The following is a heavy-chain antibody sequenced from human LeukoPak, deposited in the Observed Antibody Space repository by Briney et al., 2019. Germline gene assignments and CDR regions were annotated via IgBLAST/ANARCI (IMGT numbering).Heavy chain of an antibody. J-gene: IGHJ4*02. Sequence: GGSLRLSCAASGFTFSTYDMSWVRQAPGKGLAWVSTISDGGGRTNYADSVKGRFTISRDNSKNTLYLQMNSLRADDTAVYYCAKTLTGCYTLDYWGQGTLVTVSS. V-gene: IGHV3-23*01. D-gene: IGHD3-9*01. CDR1: GFTFSTYD. CDR2: ISDGGGRT. CDR3: AKTLTGCYTLDY.